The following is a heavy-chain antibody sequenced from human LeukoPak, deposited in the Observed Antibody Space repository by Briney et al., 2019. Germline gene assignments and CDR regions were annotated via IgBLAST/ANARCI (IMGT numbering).Heavy chain of an antibody. Sequence: KPSETLSLTCTVSGGSISSYYWSWVRQPPGKGLEWIGHIYYSGSTNYNPSLKSRVTISVDTSKNQFSLKLSSVTAADTAVYYCARGRGSGYYYDYWGQGTLVTVSS. V-gene: IGHV4-59*01. CDR2: IYYSGST. D-gene: IGHD3-22*01. J-gene: IGHJ4*02. CDR1: GGSISSYY. CDR3: ARGRGSGYYYDY.